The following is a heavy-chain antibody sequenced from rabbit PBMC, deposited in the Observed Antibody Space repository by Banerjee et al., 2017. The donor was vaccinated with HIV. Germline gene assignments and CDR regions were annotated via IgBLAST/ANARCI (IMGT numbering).Heavy chain of an antibody. CDR3: VRNWIPYGYGFGL. CDR1: GFTLSSYW. Sequence: QEQLVESGGGLVKPEGSLTLTCTASGFTLSSYWICWVRQAPGKGLEWIACIDAGYRGSTYYASWAKGRFTISKTSSTTVTLQMTSLTAADTATYFCVRNWIPYGYGFGLWGQGTLVTVS. D-gene: IGHD6-1*01. V-gene: IGHV1S45*01. J-gene: IGHJ6*01. CDR2: IDAGYRGST.